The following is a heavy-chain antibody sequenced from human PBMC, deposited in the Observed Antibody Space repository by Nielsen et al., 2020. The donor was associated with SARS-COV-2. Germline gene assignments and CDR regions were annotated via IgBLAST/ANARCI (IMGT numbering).Heavy chain of an antibody. V-gene: IGHV3-48*03. CDR1: GFTLSTYE. CDR2: ISSSGSTI. Sequence: GESLKISCAASGFTLSTYEINWVRQAPGKGLEWVSYISSSGSTIYYADSVKGRFTISRDNAKNSLSLQMNSLRAEDTAIYYCARVDYSYGSGISDYWGQGTLVTVSS. J-gene: IGHJ4*02. D-gene: IGHD3-10*01. CDR3: ARVDYSYGSGISDY.